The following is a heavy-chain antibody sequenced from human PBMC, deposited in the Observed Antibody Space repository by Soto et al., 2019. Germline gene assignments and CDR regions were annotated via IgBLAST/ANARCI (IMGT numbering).Heavy chain of an antibody. CDR1: GFTFSSYA. J-gene: IGHJ4*02. V-gene: IGHV3-30-3*01. D-gene: IGHD3-9*01. CDR2: ISYDGSNK. Sequence: GGSMRLSCAASGFTFSSYAMSWVRQAPGKGLEWVAVISYDGSNKYYADSVKGRFTISRDNSKNTLYLQMNSLRAEDTAVYYCARMYYDILTGYYTPPFDYWGQGTLVTVSS. CDR3: ARMYYDILTGYYTPPFDY.